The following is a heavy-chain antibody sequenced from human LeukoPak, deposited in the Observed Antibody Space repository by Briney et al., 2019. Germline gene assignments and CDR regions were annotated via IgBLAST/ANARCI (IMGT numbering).Heavy chain of an antibody. CDR2: IKQDGSEK. J-gene: IGHJ4*02. D-gene: IGHD3/OR15-3a*01. Sequence: GGSLRLSCAASGFTFSSYWMSWVRQVPGKGLEWVANIKQDGSEKYYVDSVKGRFTISRDNAKKSLYLQMNSLRGEDTDVYYCARGVQGFYYFDYWGQGTLVTVSS. CDR1: GFTFSSYW. V-gene: IGHV3-7*01. CDR3: ARGVQGFYYFDY.